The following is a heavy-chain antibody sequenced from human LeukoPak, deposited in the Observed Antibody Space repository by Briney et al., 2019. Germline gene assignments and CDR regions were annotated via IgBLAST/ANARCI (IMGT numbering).Heavy chain of an antibody. J-gene: IGHJ1*01. Sequence: ASVTVSCKASGYTFTGYYMHWVRHAPGQGLEWMGWINPNSGGTNYAQKFQGRVTITRDTSISTAYIELSRLRSDGTAVYYCARGAIFGYFQHWGQGTLVTVSS. CDR2: INPNSGGT. CDR1: GYTFTGYY. D-gene: IGHD3-9*01. CDR3: ARGAIFGYFQH. V-gene: IGHV1-2*02.